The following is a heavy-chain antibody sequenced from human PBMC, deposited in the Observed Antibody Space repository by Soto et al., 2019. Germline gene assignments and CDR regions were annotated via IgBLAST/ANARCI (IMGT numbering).Heavy chain of an antibody. D-gene: IGHD6-13*01. J-gene: IGHJ6*02. Sequence: QVQLQESGPGLVKPSQTLSLTCTVSGGSISSGGYYWSWIRQHPGKGLEWIGYIYYSGSTYYNPSLKSRVTISVDTSKNQFSLKLSSVTAADTAVYYCARGASSSWTGVTYYYYGMDVWGQGTTVTVSS. CDR2: IYYSGST. V-gene: IGHV4-31*03. CDR1: GGSISSGGYY. CDR3: ARGASSSWTGVTYYYYGMDV.